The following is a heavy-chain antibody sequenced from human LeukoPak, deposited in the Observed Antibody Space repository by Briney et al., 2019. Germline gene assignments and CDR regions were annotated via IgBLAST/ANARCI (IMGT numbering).Heavy chain of an antibody. CDR2: IIPSFGTA. CDR3: ARARPSYYYYMDV. V-gene: IGHV1-69*13. CDR1: GGTFTSYA. Sequence: ASVKLSCKAAGGTFTSYAISWVRQAPAQGLEWMGGIIPSFGTANYAQKFQGRVTITADESTSTAYMELSSLRSEDTAVYYCARARPSYYYYMDVWGKGTTVTVSS. J-gene: IGHJ6*03.